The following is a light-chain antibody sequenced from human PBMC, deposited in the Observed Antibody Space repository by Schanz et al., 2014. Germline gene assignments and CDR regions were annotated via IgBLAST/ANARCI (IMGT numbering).Light chain of an antibody. J-gene: IGLJ2*01. CDR3: CSYAGSYTYVV. CDR1: SSDIGGYTY. CDR2: DVT. V-gene: IGLV2-11*01. Sequence: QSALTQPRSLSGSPGQSVTISCTGTSSDIGGYTYVSWYQQHPDKAPRLLIYDVTKRPSGVPDRFSGSKSGSTASLTISGLQTADEAHYYCCSYAGSYTYVVFGGGTKLTVL.